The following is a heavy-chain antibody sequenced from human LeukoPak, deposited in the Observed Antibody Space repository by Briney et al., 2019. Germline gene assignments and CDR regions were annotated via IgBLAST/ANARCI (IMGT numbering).Heavy chain of an antibody. Sequence: PSETLSLTCTVSGGSISSSSYYWGWIRQPPGKGLEWIGSIYYSGSTYYNPSLKSRVTISVDTSKNQFSLKLSSVTAADTAVYYCARGTGEGYYFDYWGQGTLVTVSS. CDR2: IYYSGST. CDR1: GGSISSSSYY. J-gene: IGHJ4*02. CDR3: ARGTGEGYYFDY. V-gene: IGHV4-39*07. D-gene: IGHD7-27*01.